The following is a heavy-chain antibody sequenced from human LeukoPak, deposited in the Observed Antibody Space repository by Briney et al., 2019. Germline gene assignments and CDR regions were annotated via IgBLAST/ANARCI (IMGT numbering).Heavy chain of an antibody. CDR1: GGTFISYA. J-gene: IGHJ5*02. CDR2: IIPIFGTA. CDR3: ARVAAADPYNWFDP. V-gene: IGHV1-69*06. Sequence: SVKVSCKASGGTFISYAISWVRQAPGQGLEWMGGIIPIFGTANYAQKFQGRVTITADKSTSTAYMELSSLRSEDTAVYYCARVAAADPYNWFDPGGQGTLVTVS. D-gene: IGHD6-13*01.